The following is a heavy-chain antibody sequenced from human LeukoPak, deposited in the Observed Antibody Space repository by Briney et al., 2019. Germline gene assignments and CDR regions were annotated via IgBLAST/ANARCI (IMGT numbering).Heavy chain of an antibody. D-gene: IGHD4-17*01. CDR3: ARDRPDYGDYYGMDV. CDR2: IYYSGST. J-gene: IGHJ6*02. CDR1: GGFISSYY. Sequence: PSETLSLTCTVSGGFISSYYWSWLRQPPGKGLEWIGYIYYSGSTNYNPSLKSRVTISVDTSKNQFSLKLSSVTAADTAVYYCARDRPDYGDYYGMDVWGQGTTVTVSS. V-gene: IGHV4-59*01.